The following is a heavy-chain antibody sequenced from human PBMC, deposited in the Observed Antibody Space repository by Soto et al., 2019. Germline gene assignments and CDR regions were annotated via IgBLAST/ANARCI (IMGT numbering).Heavy chain of an antibody. CDR2: IWYDGSNK. Sequence: QVQLVESGGGVVQPGRSLRLSCAASGFTFSSYGMHWVRQAPGKGLEWVAGIWYDGSNKYYADSVKGRFTISRDNSKNTLYLQMNSLRAEDTAVYYCARTGGYCSGGSCYPNWFDPWGQGTLVTVSS. CDR1: GFTFSSYG. CDR3: ARTGGYCSGGSCYPNWFDP. V-gene: IGHV3-33*01. J-gene: IGHJ5*02. D-gene: IGHD2-15*01.